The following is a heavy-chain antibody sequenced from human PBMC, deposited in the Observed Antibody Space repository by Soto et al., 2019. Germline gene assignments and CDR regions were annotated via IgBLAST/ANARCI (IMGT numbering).Heavy chain of an antibody. Sequence: QVQLQQWGAGLLKPSETLSLTCAVYGGSFSGYYWSWIRQPPGKGLEWIGEINHSGSTNYNPSLKSRVTISVDTSKNQFSLKLSSVTAADTAVYYCARGRMYVLRYFDWFPVDFWGQGTLVTVSS. J-gene: IGHJ4*02. CDR3: ARGRMYVLRYFDWFPVDF. CDR2: INHSGST. CDR1: GGSFSGYY. V-gene: IGHV4-34*01. D-gene: IGHD3-9*01.